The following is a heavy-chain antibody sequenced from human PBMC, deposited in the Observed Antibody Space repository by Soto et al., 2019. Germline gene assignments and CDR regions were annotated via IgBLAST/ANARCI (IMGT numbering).Heavy chain of an antibody. D-gene: IGHD3-10*01. CDR2: IFSSDAK. V-gene: IGHV2-26*01. CDR1: GFSLSSARMS. Sequence: PTLVHPTEPLTLTCTVSGFSLSSARMSVSWIRQPPGKALEWLAHIFSSDAKSYSASLKSRLTISKETSKSQVVLTMTNMNPVDTATYYCTRIRGWGWLGPNDYWGQGTLVTVSS. CDR3: TRIRGWGWLGPNDY. J-gene: IGHJ4*02.